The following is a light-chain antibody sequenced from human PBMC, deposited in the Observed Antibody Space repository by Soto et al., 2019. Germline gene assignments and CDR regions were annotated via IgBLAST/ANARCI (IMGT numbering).Light chain of an antibody. CDR1: SSDVGSYNL. J-gene: IGLJ1*01. CDR3: CSYAGSSTPSYV. CDR2: EGS. Sequence: QSALSQPASVSGSPGQSICIWCTGTSSDVGSYNLVSWYQHHPGKAPKLIIYEGSKRPSGISNRFSGSKSGNTASLTISGLQAEDEADYYCCSYAGSSTPSYVFGSGTKVTV. V-gene: IGLV2-23*01.